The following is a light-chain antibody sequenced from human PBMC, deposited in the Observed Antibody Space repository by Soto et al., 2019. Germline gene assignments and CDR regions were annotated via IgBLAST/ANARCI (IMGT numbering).Light chain of an antibody. CDR1: HSVSSN. CDR2: GAS. CDR3: QQYNNWSPIN. Sequence: EIVMTPSPATLSVSPVEIATLYCSASHSVSSNLAWYQQKPGQAPRLLIYGASTGATGIPARFSGSGSGTEFTLTISSLQSEDFAVYYCQQYNNWSPINFDQGTRLENK. J-gene: IGKJ5*01. V-gene: IGKV3-15*01.